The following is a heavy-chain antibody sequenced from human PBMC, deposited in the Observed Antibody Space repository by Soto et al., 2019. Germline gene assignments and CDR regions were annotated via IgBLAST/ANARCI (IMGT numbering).Heavy chain of an antibody. D-gene: IGHD3-16*01. Sequence: GGSLRLSCTASGFTFSSSALSWVRQAPGQGLEWVSAMISAVTTYYADSVRGRFTISRDNSKNTIYLQMNSLRAEDTAVYYCAKDVRLTSRGNWFDPWGQGTLVTVSS. CDR3: AKDVRLTSRGNWFDP. CDR1: GFTFSSSA. CDR2: MISAVTT. V-gene: IGHV3-23*01. J-gene: IGHJ5*02.